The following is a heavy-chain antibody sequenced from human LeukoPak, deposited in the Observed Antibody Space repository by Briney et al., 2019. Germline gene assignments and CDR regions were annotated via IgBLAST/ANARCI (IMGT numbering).Heavy chain of an antibody. CDR3: TRDSGTYNWFDP. D-gene: IGHD1-26*01. CDR1: GFIFSECA. CDR2: MDKETNLYAT. J-gene: IGHJ5*02. Sequence: PRQSLTLSCVAAGFIFSECAIRWVRQPYEKGMEWIGHMDKETNLYATALAASVKGRFTVSRDDSKNTAYLHMNSLKTEDTALYYCTRDSGTYNWFDPWGQGTLVTVSS. V-gene: IGHV3-73*01.